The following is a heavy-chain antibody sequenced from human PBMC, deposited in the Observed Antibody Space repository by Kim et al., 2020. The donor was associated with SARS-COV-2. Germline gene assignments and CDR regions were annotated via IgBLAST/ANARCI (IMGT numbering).Heavy chain of an antibody. CDR1: GYTFTSYY. J-gene: IGHJ3*02. D-gene: IGHD5-18*01. CDR3: AREPDIQLWSGPAFDI. Sequence: ASVKVSCKASGYTFTSYYMHWVRQAPGQGLEWMGIINPSGGSTSYAQKFQGRVTMTRDTSTSTVYMELSSLRSEDTAVYYCAREPDIQLWSGPAFDIWGQGTMVTVSS. V-gene: IGHV1-46*01. CDR2: INPSGGST.